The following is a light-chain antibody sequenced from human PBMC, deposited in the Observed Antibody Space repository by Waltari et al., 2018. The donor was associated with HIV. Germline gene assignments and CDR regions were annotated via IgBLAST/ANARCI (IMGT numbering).Light chain of an antibody. V-gene: IGLV1-40*01. CDR3: QSYDSSLSAYVV. CDR1: SYNIRACSD. Sequence: HSVLTRPPSVSAAPGHRVTIACPGSSYNIRACSDVNWYQQLPGTAPKLLIYGNSNRPSGVPDRLPGSKSGTSASLAITGIQAEDEADYSCQSYDSSLSAYVVFGGGTKLTVL. J-gene: IGLJ2*01. CDR2: GNS.